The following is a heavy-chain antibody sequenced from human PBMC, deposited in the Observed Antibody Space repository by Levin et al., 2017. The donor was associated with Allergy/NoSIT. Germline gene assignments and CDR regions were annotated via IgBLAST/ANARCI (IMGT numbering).Heavy chain of an antibody. Sequence: KPGGSLRLSCAASGFTFSSAWMNWVRQAPGKGLEWVARIKTKTEGGSTDYAAPVKGRFTISRDDSKNTLYLRMDSLKTEDTALYYCTTATSIDAHLDVWGQGITVTVSS. V-gene: IGHV3-15*01. CDR2: IKTKTEGGST. CDR1: GFTFSSAW. CDR3: TTATSIDAHLDV. J-gene: IGHJ6*02. D-gene: IGHD2-21*01.